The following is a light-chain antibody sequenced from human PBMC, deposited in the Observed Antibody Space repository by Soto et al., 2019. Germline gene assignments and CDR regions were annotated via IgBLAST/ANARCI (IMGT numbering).Light chain of an antibody. J-gene: IGLJ1*01. CDR2: DVS. Sequence: QSALTQAASVSGSPGRSISISCTGTSSDVGGYNYVSWYQQHPGKAPKLMIYDVSNRPSGVSNRFSGSKSGNTASLTISGLQAEDEADYYCSSYTSSSTKVFGTGTKVTVL. CDR3: SSYTSSSTKV. CDR1: SSDVGGYNY. V-gene: IGLV2-14*01.